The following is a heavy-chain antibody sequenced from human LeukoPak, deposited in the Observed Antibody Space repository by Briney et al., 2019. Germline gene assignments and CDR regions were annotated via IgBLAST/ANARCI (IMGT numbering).Heavy chain of an antibody. J-gene: IGHJ4*02. D-gene: IGHD6-19*01. CDR3: VKGTQWQVDGGHY. V-gene: IGHV3-64D*06. Sequence: GGSLRLSCSASGFTFSSYSMHWVRQAPGKGLEYVSGITNSGGSTYYADSVKGRFTISRDNSKNTLYLQMSSLRAEDTAFYYCVKGTQWQVDGGHYWGQGTLVTVSS. CDR2: ITNSGGST. CDR1: GFTFSSYS.